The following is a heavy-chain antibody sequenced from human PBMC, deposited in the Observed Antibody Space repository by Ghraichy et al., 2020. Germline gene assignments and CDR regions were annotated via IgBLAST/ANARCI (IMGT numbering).Heavy chain of an antibody. Sequence: GESLNISCAASGFSVSSNDMNWVRQAPEKGLEWVANIDQDGSEKYYVDSVRGRFTISRDNVKNSLYMQMNSLRADDTALYYCARADAYSGDYWGQGTLVTVSS. CDR3: ARADAYSGDY. V-gene: IGHV3-7*03. CDR2: IDQDGSEK. CDR1: GFSVSSND. J-gene: IGHJ4*02. D-gene: IGHD1-26*01.